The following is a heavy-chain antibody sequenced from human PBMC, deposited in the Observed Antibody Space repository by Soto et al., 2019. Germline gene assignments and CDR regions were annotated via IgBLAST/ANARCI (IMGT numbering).Heavy chain of an antibody. J-gene: IGHJ5*02. CDR3: ASVYPSRTTGMKKGSSGYDLVFDP. CDR2: IIPIFGTA. V-gene: IGHV1-69*13. Sequence: SVKVSCRASGGTFSSYATSWVRQAPGQGLEWMGGIIPIFGTANYAQKFQVRVTITADESTSTAYMELSSLRSEDTAVYYCASVYPSRTTGMKKGSSGYDLVFDPWG. D-gene: IGHD3-22*01. CDR1: GGTFSSYA.